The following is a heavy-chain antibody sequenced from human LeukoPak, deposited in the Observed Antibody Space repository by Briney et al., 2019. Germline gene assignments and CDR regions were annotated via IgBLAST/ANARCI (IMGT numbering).Heavy chain of an antibody. CDR3: ARDGYNNYDY. CDR2: ISSSGSTI. D-gene: IGHD5-24*01. J-gene: IGHJ4*02. Sequence: GGSLRLSCAASGFTFSSYEMNWVRQAPGKGLEWVSYISSSGSTICYADSVKGRFTISRDNAKNSLYLQMNSLRAEDTAVYYCARDGYNNYDYWGQGTLVTVSS. CDR1: GFTFSSYE. V-gene: IGHV3-48*03.